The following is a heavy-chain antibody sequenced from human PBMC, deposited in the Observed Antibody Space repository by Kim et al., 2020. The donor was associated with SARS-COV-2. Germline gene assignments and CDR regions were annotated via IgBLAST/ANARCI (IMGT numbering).Heavy chain of an antibody. D-gene: IGHD4-17*01. J-gene: IGHJ4*02. V-gene: IGHV3-49*02. CDR3: TRESGYGGNSWN. Sequence: EYAASVKGRFTISRDDSKSIAYLQMTSLKTEDTAVYYCTRESGYGGNSWNWGQGTLVTVSS.